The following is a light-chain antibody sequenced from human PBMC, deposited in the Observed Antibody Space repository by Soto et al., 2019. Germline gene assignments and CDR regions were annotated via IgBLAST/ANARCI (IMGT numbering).Light chain of an antibody. CDR3: AAWDDSLNGYV. CDR1: SSNIGSNT. Sequence: QSVLTQPPSASGTPGQSDTISCSGSSSNIGSNTVNWYQQLPGTAPKLLMYSNNQRPSGVPDRFSGSKSGTSASLAISGLQSEDEADYYCAAWDDSLNGYVFGTGTKLTVL. J-gene: IGLJ1*01. V-gene: IGLV1-44*01. CDR2: SNN.